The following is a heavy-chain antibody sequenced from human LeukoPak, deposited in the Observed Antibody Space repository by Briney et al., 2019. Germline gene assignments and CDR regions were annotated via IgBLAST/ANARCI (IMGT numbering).Heavy chain of an antibody. CDR2: TDSGGTST. V-gene: IGHV3-23*01. Sequence: GGSLRLSCSTSGFPFRDFSMTWVRQAPGQGLEWISTTDSGGTSTYYAESVKGRFTISRDNSKDALYLQMSSLRVEDTAIYYCAKQSYARSLGEGGPGTLVTVSS. CDR1: GFPFRDFS. CDR3: AKQSYARSLGE. D-gene: IGHD2-8*01. J-gene: IGHJ4*02.